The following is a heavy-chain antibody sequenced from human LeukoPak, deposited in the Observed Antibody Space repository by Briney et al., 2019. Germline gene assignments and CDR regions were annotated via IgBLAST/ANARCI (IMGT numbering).Heavy chain of an antibody. CDR3: ASPSRTGTTSAHQAFDI. CDR2: IDPSDSYT. Sequence: GASLRISCKGSGYSFTSYWISWVRQMPGKGLAWMGRIDPSDSYTNYSPSFQGHVTISADKSISTAYLQWSSLKASDTAMYYCASPSRTGTTSAHQAFDIWGQGTMVTVSS. CDR1: GYSFTSYW. J-gene: IGHJ3*02. D-gene: IGHD1-1*01. V-gene: IGHV5-10-1*01.